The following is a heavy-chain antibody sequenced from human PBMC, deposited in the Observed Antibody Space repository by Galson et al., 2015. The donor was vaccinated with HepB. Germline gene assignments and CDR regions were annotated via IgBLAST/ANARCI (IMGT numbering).Heavy chain of an antibody. D-gene: IGHD1-26*01. Sequence: SLRLSCAASGFTFSSYSMNWARQAPGKGLGWVSSISSSSSYIYYADSVKGRFTISRDNAKNSLYLQMNSLRAEDTAVYYCARVGYSGSYLDAFDIWGQGTMVTVSS. CDR3: ARVGYSGSYLDAFDI. V-gene: IGHV3-21*01. CDR2: ISSSSSYI. J-gene: IGHJ3*02. CDR1: GFTFSSYS.